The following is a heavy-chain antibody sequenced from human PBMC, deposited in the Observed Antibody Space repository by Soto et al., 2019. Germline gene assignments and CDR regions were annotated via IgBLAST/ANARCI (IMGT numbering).Heavy chain of an antibody. Sequence: ASLKVSCNSSGYTFTSYYMHWVRHTAGKGLEWMGGFYPEDGETIYAQKFQGRVTMTEDTSTDTAYMELSSLRSEDTAVYYCATYRVIAPAPPTARVFEYWGQGTLVTVSS. D-gene: IGHD2-15*01. J-gene: IGHJ4*02. CDR1: GYTFTSYY. CDR3: ATYRVIAPAPPTARVFEY. CDR2: FYPEDGET. V-gene: IGHV1-24*01.